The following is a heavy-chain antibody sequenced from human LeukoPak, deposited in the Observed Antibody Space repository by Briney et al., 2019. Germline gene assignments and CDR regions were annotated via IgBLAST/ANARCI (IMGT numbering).Heavy chain of an antibody. D-gene: IGHD2-8*01. CDR1: GGTFSSYA. J-gene: IGHJ4*02. V-gene: IGHV1-69*05. Sequence: ASVKVSCKASGGTFSSYAISWVRQAPGQGLERMGRIIPIFGTANYAQKFQGRVTITTDESTSTAYMELSSLRSEDTAVYYCARDPLYCTNGVCYDYWGQGTLVTVSS. CDR2: IIPIFGTA. CDR3: ARDPLYCTNGVCYDY.